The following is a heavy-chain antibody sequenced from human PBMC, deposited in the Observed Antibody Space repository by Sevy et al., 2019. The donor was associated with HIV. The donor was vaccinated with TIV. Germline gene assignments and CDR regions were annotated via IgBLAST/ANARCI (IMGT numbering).Heavy chain of an antibody. D-gene: IGHD3-16*01. CDR1: AFTFSSYW. J-gene: IGHJ6*02. Sequence: GGSLRLSCAVSAFTFSSYWMTWVRQAPGKGLEWVANINQDGSEENYVDSVKGRFTIFRDNAKNSLFLQMNSLRAEDTAVYYCARTGSYADTYYYYYAMDVWGPGTTVTVSS. CDR3: ARTGSYADTYYYYYAMDV. V-gene: IGHV3-7*01. CDR2: INQDGSEE.